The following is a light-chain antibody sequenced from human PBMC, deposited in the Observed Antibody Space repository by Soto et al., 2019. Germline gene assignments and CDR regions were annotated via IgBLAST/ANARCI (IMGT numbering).Light chain of an antibody. V-gene: IGLV2-8*01. Sequence: QSALTQPPSASGSPGQSVTISCTGTKSDIGGYNSVSWYQQHPGEAPKLMIYDVNRRPSGVPDRFSGPRSGTTASLTISGLQAEDEVDYYCSSYAAPFLSYALGTGTKATGL. CDR1: KSDIGGYNS. CDR3: SSYAAPFLSYA. J-gene: IGLJ1*01. CDR2: DVN.